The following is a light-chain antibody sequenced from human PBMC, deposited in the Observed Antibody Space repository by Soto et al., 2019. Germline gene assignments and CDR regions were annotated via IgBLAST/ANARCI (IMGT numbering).Light chain of an antibody. Sequence: DIQMTQSPSSVSASVGDRVTITCRASQGISSLLAWYQHKPGKAPNLLIHTASSLQSGVPSRFSGSGSGTVFTLTISSLQPEDFATYYCQQANSFSLTFGGGTKVEIK. CDR2: TAS. J-gene: IGKJ4*01. V-gene: IGKV1-12*01. CDR3: QQANSFSLT. CDR1: QGISSL.